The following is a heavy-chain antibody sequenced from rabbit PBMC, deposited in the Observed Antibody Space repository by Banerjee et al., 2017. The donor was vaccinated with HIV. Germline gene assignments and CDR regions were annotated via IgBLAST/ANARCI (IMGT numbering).Heavy chain of an antibody. Sequence: QEQLEESGGDLVKPEGSLTLTCTASGFSFSTSYWMCWVRQAPGKGPEWIACIYAGSSGSTYYASWAKGRFTISRSTSLNTVDLKMTSLTAADTATYFCARAGAVSSYPGYSKLWGPGTLVTVS. CDR2: IYAGSSGST. CDR1: GFSFSTSYW. D-gene: IGHD8-1*01. V-gene: IGHV1S45*01. CDR3: ARAGAVSSYPGYSKL. J-gene: IGHJ4*01.